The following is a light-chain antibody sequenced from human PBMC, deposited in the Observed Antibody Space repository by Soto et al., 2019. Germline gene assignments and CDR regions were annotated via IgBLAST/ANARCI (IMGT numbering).Light chain of an antibody. CDR2: DDI. V-gene: IGLV1-40*01. J-gene: IGLJ1*01. CDR1: SSNNGAGYD. CDR3: QSYDTGLGGSYV. Sequence: QSLLTQPPSVSGAPGQRVTISCTGSSSNNGAGYDVHWYQQRPGTAPRLLISDDINRPSGVPDRFSGSKSGTSASLAIAGLQADDEADYYCQSYDTGLGGSYVFGSGTKLTVL.